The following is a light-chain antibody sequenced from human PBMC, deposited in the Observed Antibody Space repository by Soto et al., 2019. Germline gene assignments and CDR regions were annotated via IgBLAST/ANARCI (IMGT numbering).Light chain of an antibody. CDR2: DNS. J-gene: IGLJ2*01. V-gene: IGLV1-40*01. Sequence: QSVLTQPPSVSGSPGQRVTISCTGSGSTIGGGYDVHWYQQLPGTAPKLLIYDNSNRPSGVPDRFSGSKSGTSASLAISGLQAEDEADYYCQSYDSSLSVVFGGGTKLTGL. CDR3: QSYDSSLSVV. CDR1: GSTIGGGYD.